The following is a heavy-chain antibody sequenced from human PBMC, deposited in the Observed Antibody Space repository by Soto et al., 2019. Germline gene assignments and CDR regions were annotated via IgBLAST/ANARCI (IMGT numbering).Heavy chain of an antibody. Sequence: QVQLVQSGAEVKKPGASVKVSCKASGYTFTGYYMHWVRQAPGQGLEWMGWINPNSGGTNYAQKFQGWVTMTRDTSISTAYMELSRLRSDDTAVYYCARVVSSGVHGGMDVWGQGATVTVSS. J-gene: IGHJ6*02. CDR2: INPNSGGT. D-gene: IGHD6-19*01. CDR3: ARVVSSGVHGGMDV. CDR1: GYTFTGYY. V-gene: IGHV1-2*04.